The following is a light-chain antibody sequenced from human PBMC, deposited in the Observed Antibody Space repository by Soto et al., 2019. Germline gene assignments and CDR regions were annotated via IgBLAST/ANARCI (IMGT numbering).Light chain of an antibody. CDR2: KAS. V-gene: IGKV1-5*03. CDR3: QQYDTNFPT. CDR1: QSINSW. Sequence: DIQMTQSPSTLSASVGDRVIITCRASQSINSWLAWYQQKPGKAPKLLIYKASSLESGVPSRFSGSKSGTEFTLTISSLQPDDFAIYYCQQYDTNFPTFGQGTKVEIK. J-gene: IGKJ1*01.